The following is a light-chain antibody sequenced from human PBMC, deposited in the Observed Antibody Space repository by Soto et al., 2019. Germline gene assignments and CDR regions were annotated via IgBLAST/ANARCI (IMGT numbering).Light chain of an antibody. CDR2: KAS. J-gene: IGKJ1*01. CDR3: QQYNSLWT. V-gene: IGKV1-5*03. Sequence: DIQMTQSPSTLSSSVGGRVPITCRASQSISSWLAWYQQKPGKAPKLLIYKASSLESGVPSRFSGSGSGTEFTLTISSLQPDDFATYYCQQYNSLWTFGQGTKVDNK. CDR1: QSISSW.